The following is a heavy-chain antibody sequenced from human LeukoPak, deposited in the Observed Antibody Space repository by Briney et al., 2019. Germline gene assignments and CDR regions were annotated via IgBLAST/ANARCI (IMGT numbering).Heavy chain of an antibody. V-gene: IGHV3-23*01. D-gene: IGHD3-10*01. CDR3: AKKGESLDYYYMDV. Sequence: GGSLRLSCAASGFTFSSYAMSWVRQAPGKGLEWVSGINSGGSGGGTYYADSVKGRFSISRDSSKNTLYLQMNSLRAEDTAVYYCAKKGESLDYYYMDVWGQGTTVTVPS. J-gene: IGHJ6*02. CDR2: INSGGSGGGT. CDR1: GFTFSSYA.